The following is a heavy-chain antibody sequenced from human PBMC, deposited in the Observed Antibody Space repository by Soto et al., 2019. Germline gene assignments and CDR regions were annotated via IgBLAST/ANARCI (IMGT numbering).Heavy chain of an antibody. D-gene: IGHD4-4*01. CDR3: AISNYARYYFDY. V-gene: IGHV4-31*03. J-gene: IGHJ4*02. Sequence: SETLSLTCTVSGGSISSGGYYWSWIRQHPGKGLEWIGYIYYSGSTYYNPSLKSRVTISVDTSKNQFSLKLSSVTAADTAVYYCAISNYARYYFDYWGQGTLVTVSS. CDR1: GGSISSGGYY. CDR2: IYYSGST.